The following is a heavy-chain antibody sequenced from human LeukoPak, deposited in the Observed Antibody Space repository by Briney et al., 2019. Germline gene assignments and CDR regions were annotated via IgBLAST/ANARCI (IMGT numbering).Heavy chain of an antibody. CDR3: ARDGPRWELTPFDY. CDR1: DGSIRSYY. Sequence: PSETLSLTCTVSDGSIRSYYWSWIRQPAGKGLEWIGRIYTSGSTNYNPSLESRVTMSLDTSNNQFSLKLSSVTAADTPMYYCARDGPRWELTPFDYWGQGTLVTVSS. V-gene: IGHV4-4*07. CDR2: IYTSGST. J-gene: IGHJ4*02. D-gene: IGHD1-26*01.